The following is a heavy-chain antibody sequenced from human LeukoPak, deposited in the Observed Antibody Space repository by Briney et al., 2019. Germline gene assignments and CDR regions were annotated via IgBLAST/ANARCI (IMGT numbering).Heavy chain of an antibody. CDR3: ARYARIAVAGTGRAFDI. Sequence: PSETLSLTCTVSGGSISSYYWSWIRQPPGKGLEWIGYIYYSGSTNYNPSLKSRVTISVDTSKNQFSLKLSSVTAADTAVYYCARYARIAVAGTGRAFDIWGQGTMVTVSS. J-gene: IGHJ3*02. CDR2: IYYSGST. CDR1: GGSISSYY. D-gene: IGHD6-19*01. V-gene: IGHV4-59*01.